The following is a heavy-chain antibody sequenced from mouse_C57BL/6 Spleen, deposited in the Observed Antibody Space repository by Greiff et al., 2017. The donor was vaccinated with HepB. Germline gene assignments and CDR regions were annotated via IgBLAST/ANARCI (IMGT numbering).Heavy chain of an antibody. D-gene: IGHD2-4*01. CDR3: AREDYDYDGWYFDV. Sequence: EVHLVESGGGLVKPGGSLKLSCAASGFTFSSYAMSWVRQTPEKRLEWVATISDGGSYTYYPDNVKGRFTISRDNAKNNLYLQMSHLKSEDTAMYYCAREDYDYDGWYFDVWGTGTTVTVSS. CDR2: ISDGGSYT. CDR1: GFTFSSYA. J-gene: IGHJ1*03. V-gene: IGHV5-4*01.